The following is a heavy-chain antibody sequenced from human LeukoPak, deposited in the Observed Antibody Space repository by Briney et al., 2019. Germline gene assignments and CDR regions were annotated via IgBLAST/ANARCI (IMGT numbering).Heavy chain of an antibody. J-gene: IGHJ3*02. V-gene: IGHV1-2*06. CDR3: NCEGDAFDI. CDR2: INPNSGGT. Sequence: ASVKVSCKASGYTFTGYYMHWVRQAPGQGLAWMGRINPNSGGTNYAQKFQGRVTITRDTSISTAYMELSRLRSDDTAVYYCNCEGDAFDIWGQGTMVTVSS. D-gene: IGHD2-21*01. CDR1: GYTFTGYY.